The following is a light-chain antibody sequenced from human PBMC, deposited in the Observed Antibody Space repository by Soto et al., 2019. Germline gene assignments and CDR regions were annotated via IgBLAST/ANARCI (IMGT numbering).Light chain of an antibody. Sequence: QSALTQPPSASVSPGQSVTISCTGTSSDVGGYNYVSWYQQHPGKAPKLIIYEVTKRPSGVPDRFSGSKSGNTASLTVSGRLAEDEADYYCSSHAGINNVVFGGGTKLTVL. J-gene: IGLJ3*02. V-gene: IGLV2-8*01. CDR1: SSDVGGYNY. CDR2: EVT. CDR3: SSHAGINNVV.